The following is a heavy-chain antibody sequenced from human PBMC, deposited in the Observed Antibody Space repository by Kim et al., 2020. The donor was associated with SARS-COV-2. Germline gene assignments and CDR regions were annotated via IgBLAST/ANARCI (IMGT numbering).Heavy chain of an antibody. J-gene: IGHJ5*02. V-gene: IGHV4-34*01. D-gene: IGHD3-10*01. CDR3: ARGPYGSGSYYRNWFDP. CDR2: INHSGST. CDR1: GGSFSGYY. Sequence: SETLSLTCAVYGGSFSGYYWSWIRQPPGKGLEWIGEINHSGSTNYNPSLKSRVTISVDTSKNQFSLKLSSVTAADTAVYYCARGPYGSGSYYRNWFDPWG.